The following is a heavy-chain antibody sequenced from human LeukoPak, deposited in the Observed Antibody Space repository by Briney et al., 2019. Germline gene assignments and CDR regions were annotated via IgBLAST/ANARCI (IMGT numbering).Heavy chain of an antibody. V-gene: IGHV3-23*01. Sequence: QPGGSLRLSCAASGFTFSSSAMSWVRQAPGKGLEWVSAISGSGAYTYYADSVKGRFTISRDNSKNTLYLQMNSLRAEGTAVYYCATRDPPLDYWGQGTLVTVSS. CDR3: ATRDPPLDY. CDR1: GFTFSSSA. CDR2: ISGSGAYT. J-gene: IGHJ4*02. D-gene: IGHD5-24*01.